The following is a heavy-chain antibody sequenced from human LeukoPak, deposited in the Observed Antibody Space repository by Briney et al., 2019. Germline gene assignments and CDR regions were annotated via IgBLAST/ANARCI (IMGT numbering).Heavy chain of an antibody. J-gene: IGHJ6*03. CDR1: GFTFSSYS. D-gene: IGHD3-16*01. CDR2: ISSSSSYI. CDR3: ARLGGGLRYYYYYMDV. Sequence: PGGSLRLSCAASGFTFSSYSMNWVRQAPGKWLEWVSSISSSSSYIYYADSVKGRFTISRDNAKNSPYLQMNSLRAEDTAVYYCARLGGGLRYYYYYMDVWGKGTTVTISS. V-gene: IGHV3-21*01.